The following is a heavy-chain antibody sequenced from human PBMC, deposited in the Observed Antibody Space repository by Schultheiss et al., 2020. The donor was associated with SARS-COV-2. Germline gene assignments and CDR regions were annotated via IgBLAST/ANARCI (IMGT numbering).Heavy chain of an antibody. CDR2: ISGSGGIT. Sequence: GESLKISCSASGFTFSNNAMNWVRQVPGKGLEWVSVISGSGGITYYADSVKGRFTISRDNSKNTLYMQMNSLRTEDTAVYYCAKGGYQFVESEPYYYYGMDVWGQGTTVTVSS. CDR3: AKGGYQFVESEPYYYYGMDV. V-gene: IGHV3-23*01. D-gene: IGHD2-2*01. J-gene: IGHJ6*02. CDR1: GFTFSNNA.